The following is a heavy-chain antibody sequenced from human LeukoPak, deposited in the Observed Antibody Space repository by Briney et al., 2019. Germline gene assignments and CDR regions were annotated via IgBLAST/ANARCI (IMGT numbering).Heavy chain of an antibody. CDR1: GFTFSGYA. CDR3: ARVHTGWELHVDYNFDY. J-gene: IGHJ4*02. D-gene: IGHD1-26*01. Sequence: GGSLRLSCAASGFTFSGYAMSWLRQAPGKGLEFVSAISGDTGSTFYADSVKGRFTVSRDNSQNTLYLQLNSLRAEDTAVYYCARVHTGWELHVDYNFDYWGQGTLVTVSS. V-gene: IGHV3-23*01. CDR2: ISGDTGST.